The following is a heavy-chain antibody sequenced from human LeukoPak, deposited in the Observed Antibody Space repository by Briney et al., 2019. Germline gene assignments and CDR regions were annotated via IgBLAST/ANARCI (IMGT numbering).Heavy chain of an antibody. D-gene: IGHD6-19*01. J-gene: IGHJ4*02. CDR2: IYASGST. CDR3: ASQQWLVNGRDY. Sequence: PSGTLSLTCAVSGGAISNLNYYWSWIRQPAGKGLEWIGRIYASGSTNYNPSLKSRVTISVDTSKNQFSLKLSSVTAADTAVYYCASQQWLVNGRDYWGQGTLVTVSS. V-gene: IGHV4-61*02. CDR1: GGAISNLNYY.